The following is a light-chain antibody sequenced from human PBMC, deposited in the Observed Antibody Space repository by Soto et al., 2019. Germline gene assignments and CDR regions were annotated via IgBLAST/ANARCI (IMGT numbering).Light chain of an antibody. CDR3: MQGTHWPIT. V-gene: IGKV2-30*02. J-gene: IGKJ5*01. CDR2: KVS. Sequence: DGVMTKSPLSLPVTLGPPASISCRSNHSLVHSDGIAYFSWFQQRPGRSPRRLIYKVSNRDSGVPARFSGSGSGTDFALKISRVEAEDVGVYYCMQGTHWPITFGQGTRLEI. CDR1: HSLVHSDGIAY.